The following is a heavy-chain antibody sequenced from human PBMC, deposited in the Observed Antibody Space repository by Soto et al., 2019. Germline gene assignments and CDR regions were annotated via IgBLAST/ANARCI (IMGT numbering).Heavy chain of an antibody. V-gene: IGHV4-59*01. D-gene: IGHD1-1*01. J-gene: IGHJ5*02. CDR3: ARGNGGGWFDP. CDR1: GGSISSYY. CDR2: IYYSGST. Sequence: QVQLQESGPGLVKPSETLSLTCTVSGGSISSYYWSWIRQPPGKGLEWIGYIYYSGSTNYNPSLKSRVTISVDTSKNRCSLKLSSVTAADTAVYYSARGNGGGWFDPWGQGTLVTVSS.